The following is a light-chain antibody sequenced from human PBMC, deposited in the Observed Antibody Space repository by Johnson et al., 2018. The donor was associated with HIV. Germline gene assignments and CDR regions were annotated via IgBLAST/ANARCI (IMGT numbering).Light chain of an antibody. CDR1: SSNIGNNY. CDR3: GTWDSSLSAGV. J-gene: IGLJ1*01. Sequence: QSVLTQPPSVSAAPGQKVTISCSGSSSNIGNNYVSWYQQVPGTAPKLLIYDNDERPSGIPDRFSGSKSGASATLGITGLQTGDEADYYCGTWDSSLSAGVFGTGTTVTVL. V-gene: IGLV1-51*01. CDR2: DND.